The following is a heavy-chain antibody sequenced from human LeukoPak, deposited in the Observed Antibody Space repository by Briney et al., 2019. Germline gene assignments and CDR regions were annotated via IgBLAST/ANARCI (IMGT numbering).Heavy chain of an antibody. J-gene: IGHJ4*02. CDR3: ARDLGSGSYFSY. Sequence: ASVTVSCKASGYTFTSYGISWVRQAPGQGLEWMGWISAYNGNTNYAQKLQCRVTMTTDTSTSTAYMELSRLRSDDTAVYYCARDLGSGSYFSYWGQGTLVTVSS. V-gene: IGHV1-18*01. CDR2: ISAYNGNT. D-gene: IGHD1-26*01. CDR1: GYTFTSYG.